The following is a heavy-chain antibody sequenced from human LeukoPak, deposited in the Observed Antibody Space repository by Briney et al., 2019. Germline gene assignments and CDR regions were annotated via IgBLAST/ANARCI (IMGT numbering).Heavy chain of an antibody. CDR3: TTAATPGYSYGYGTYYYYYYMDV. CDR2: IKSKTDGGTT. D-gene: IGHD5-18*01. CDR1: GFTFSSHS. J-gene: IGHJ6*03. Sequence: PGGSLRLSCAASGFTFSSHSMSWVRQAPGKGLEWVGRIKSKTDGGTTDYAAPVKGRFTISRDDSKNTLYLQMNSLKTEDTAVYYCTTAATPGYSYGYGTYYYYYYMDVWGKGTTVTVSS. V-gene: IGHV3-15*01.